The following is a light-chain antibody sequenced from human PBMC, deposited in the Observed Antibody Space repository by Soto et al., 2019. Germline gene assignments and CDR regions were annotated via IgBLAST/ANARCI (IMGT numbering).Light chain of an antibody. CDR3: GSWDDSLNVGA. Sequence: QSVLTQPPSLSAAPGQKVTISCSGSSNIGNNYISWYQQLPGTAPKLLIYENNKRPSGIPDRFSASKSGTSATLGITGLQTGDEADYYCGSWDDSLNVGAFGGGTKLTVL. J-gene: IGLJ2*01. CDR2: ENN. V-gene: IGLV1-51*01. CDR1: SNIGNNY.